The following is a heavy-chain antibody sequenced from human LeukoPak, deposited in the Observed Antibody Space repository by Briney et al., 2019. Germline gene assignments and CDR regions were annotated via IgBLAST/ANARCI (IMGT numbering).Heavy chain of an antibody. Sequence: TGGSLRLSCAASGFTFSSYGMHWVRQAPGKGLEWVAVIWYDGSNKYYADSVKGRFTISRDNSKNTLYLQMNSLRAEDTAVYYCAKDSSSWYGYFDYWGQGTLVTVSS. CDR1: GFTFSSYG. V-gene: IGHV3-33*06. CDR2: IWYDGSNK. J-gene: IGHJ4*02. D-gene: IGHD6-13*01. CDR3: AKDSSSWYGYFDY.